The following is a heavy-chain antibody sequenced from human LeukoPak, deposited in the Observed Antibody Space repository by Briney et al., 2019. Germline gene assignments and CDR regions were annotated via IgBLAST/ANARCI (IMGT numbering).Heavy chain of an antibody. Sequence: KPSETLSLTCAVYSGSFSGYYWSWIRKPPGKGLEWIGEINHSGSTNYNPSLKSRVTISVDTSKNQFSLKLSSVTAADTAVYYCARGQYYYDSSGYPGATWFDPWGQGTLVTVSS. D-gene: IGHD3-22*01. V-gene: IGHV4-34*01. CDR1: SGSFSGYY. CDR2: INHSGST. CDR3: ARGQYYYDSSGYPGATWFDP. J-gene: IGHJ5*02.